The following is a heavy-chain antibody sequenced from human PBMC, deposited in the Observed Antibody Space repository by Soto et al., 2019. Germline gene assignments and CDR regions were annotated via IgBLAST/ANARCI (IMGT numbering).Heavy chain of an antibody. CDR2: INAYNGNT. CDR3: ARDSPPNYL. J-gene: IGHJ5*02. Sequence: QVQLVQAGAEVKKPGASVKVSCKASGYTFTNYAISWVLQAPGQGLVWMGWINAYNGNTNYAQKLQGRVTMTTDTSTSTAYLELRSLRSDATAVYYCARDSPPNYLCGQGTLGTVAS. V-gene: IGHV1-18*01. CDR1: GYTFTNYA. D-gene: IGHD7-27*01.